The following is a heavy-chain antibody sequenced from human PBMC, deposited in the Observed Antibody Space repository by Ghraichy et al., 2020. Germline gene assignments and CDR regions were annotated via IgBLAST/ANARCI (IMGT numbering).Heavy chain of an antibody. Sequence: GGSLRLSCAASGFTVSSNYMSWVRQAPGKGLEWVSVIYSGGSTYYADSVKGRFTISRDNSKNTLYLQMNSLRAEDTAVYYCARERGGSYGPYFDYWGQGTLVTVSS. CDR1: GFTVSSNY. CDR3: ARERGGSYGPYFDY. D-gene: IGHD5-18*01. J-gene: IGHJ4*02. V-gene: IGHV3-53*01. CDR2: IYSGGST.